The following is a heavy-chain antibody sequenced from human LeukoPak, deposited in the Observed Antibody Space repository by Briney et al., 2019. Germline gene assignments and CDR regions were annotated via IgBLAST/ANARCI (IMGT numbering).Heavy chain of an antibody. V-gene: IGHV3-21*01. CDR3: ARITVSHYYYYYMDV. J-gene: IGHJ6*03. D-gene: IGHD4-11*01. Sequence: GGSLRLSCAASGFTFSSYSMNWVRQAPGKGLEWVSSISSSSSYIYYADSVKGRFTISRDNAKNALYLQMNSLRAEDMAVYYCARITVSHYYYYYMDVWGKGTTVTVSS. CDR2: ISSSSSYI. CDR1: GFTFSSYS.